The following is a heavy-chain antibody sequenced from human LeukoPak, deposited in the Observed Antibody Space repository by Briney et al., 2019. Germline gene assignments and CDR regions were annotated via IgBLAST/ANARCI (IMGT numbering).Heavy chain of an antibody. J-gene: IGHJ6*02. D-gene: IGHD5-12*01. V-gene: IGHV3-11*01. CDR2: ISSSGSTI. CDR3: ARDGDIVAPDV. CDR1: GFTVSDYY. Sequence: GGSLRLSCAASGFTVSDYYMSWIRQARGKGLEWVSYISSSGSTIYYADSVKGRFTISRDNAKNSLYLQMNSLRAEDTAVYYCARDGDIVAPDVWGQGTTVTVSS.